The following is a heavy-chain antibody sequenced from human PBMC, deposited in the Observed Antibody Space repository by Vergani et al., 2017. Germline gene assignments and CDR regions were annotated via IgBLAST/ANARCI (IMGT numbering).Heavy chain of an antibody. CDR3: ARESLGWLLSVYFDY. J-gene: IGHJ4*02. CDR1: GGSISSSSYY. V-gene: IGHV4-39*07. Sequence: QLQLQESGPGLVKPSETLSLTCTVSGGSISSSSYYWGWIRQPPGKGLEWIGSIYYSGSTYYNPSLKSRVTRSVDTSKNQFSLKLSSVTAADTAVYYCARESLGWLLSVYFDYWGQGTLVTVSS. CDR2: IYYSGST. D-gene: IGHD3-3*01.